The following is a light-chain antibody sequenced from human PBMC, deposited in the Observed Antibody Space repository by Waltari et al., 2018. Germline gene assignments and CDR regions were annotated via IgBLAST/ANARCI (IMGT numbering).Light chain of an antibody. Sequence: QSALTQPASVSGSPGQSISISCAGSSSDVVTSEFVSWYQQHPNKAPKVIAVRVTRRPSGASRRFYASKSGSTAYLNISGLQPDDEADYYCSSTLTDNSVVFGTGTKVTVL. CDR3: SSTLTDNSVV. CDR2: RVT. J-gene: IGLJ1*01. CDR1: SSDVVTSEF. V-gene: IGLV2-14*03.